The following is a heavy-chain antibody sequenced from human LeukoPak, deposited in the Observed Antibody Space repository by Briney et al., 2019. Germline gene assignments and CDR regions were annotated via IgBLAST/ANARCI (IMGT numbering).Heavy chain of an antibody. V-gene: IGHV1-69*13. Sequence: ASVKVSCKASGGTFSSYAISWVRQAPGQGLEWMGGIIPIFGTANYAQKFQGRVTITADESTSTAYMELSSLRSEDTAVYYCARNSGWYFDAFDIWGHGTMVTVSS. CDR1: GGTFSSYA. J-gene: IGHJ3*02. CDR2: IIPIFGTA. CDR3: ARNSGWYFDAFDI. D-gene: IGHD6-19*01.